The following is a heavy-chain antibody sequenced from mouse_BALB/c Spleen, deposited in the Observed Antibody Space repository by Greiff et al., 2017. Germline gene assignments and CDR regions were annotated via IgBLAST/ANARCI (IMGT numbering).Heavy chain of an antibody. CDR3: ARQSLLRPYYFDY. V-gene: IGHV5-6*01. CDR2: ISSGGSYT. J-gene: IGHJ2*01. Sequence: EVQGVESGGDLVKPGGSLKPSCAASGFTFSSYGMSWVRQTPDKRLEWVATISSGGSYTYYPDSVKGRFTISRDNAKNTLYLQMSSLKSEDTAMYYCARQSLLRPYYFDYWGQGTTLTVSS. D-gene: IGHD1-2*01. CDR1: GFTFSSYG.